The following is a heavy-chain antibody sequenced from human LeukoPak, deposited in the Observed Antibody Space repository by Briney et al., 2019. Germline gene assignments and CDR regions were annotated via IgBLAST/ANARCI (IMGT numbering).Heavy chain of an antibody. CDR2: ISSSSTII. D-gene: IGHD4-17*01. CDR3: ARGRDGDYY. J-gene: IGHJ4*02. CDR1: GFTFSDYN. V-gene: IGHV3-48*01. Sequence: GGSLRLSCVASGFTFSDYNMNWVRHAPGKGLGWVSYISSSSTIIYYAGSVKGRFTISRHNSKNTLYLQMNSLRAEDTAVYYCARGRDGDYYWGQGTLVTVSS.